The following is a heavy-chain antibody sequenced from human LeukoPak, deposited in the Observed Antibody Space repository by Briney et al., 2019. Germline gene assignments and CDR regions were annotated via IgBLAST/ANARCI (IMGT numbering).Heavy chain of an antibody. D-gene: IGHD1-26*01. CDR1: GFTFSSYE. Sequence: PGGSLRHSCAASGFTFSSYEMNWVRQAPGKGLEWVSYISSSCSTIYYADSVKGRFTISRDNAKNSLYLQMNSLRAEDTAVYYCARGDSGSYYFDYWGQGTLVTVSS. CDR2: ISSSCSTI. V-gene: IGHV3-48*03. CDR3: ARGDSGSYYFDY. J-gene: IGHJ4*02.